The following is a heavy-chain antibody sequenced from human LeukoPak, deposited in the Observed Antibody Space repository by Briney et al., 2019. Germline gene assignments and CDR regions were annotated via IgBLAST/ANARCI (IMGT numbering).Heavy chain of an antibody. CDR1: GGSISSYY. Sequence: SETLSLTCTVSGGSISSYYWSWIRQPAGKGLEWIGRIYTSGSTNYNPSLKSRVTMSVDTSKNQFSLKLSSVTAADTAVYYCARGRAFGGVIVRPYYFDYWGQGTLVTVSS. CDR2: IYTSGST. D-gene: IGHD3-16*02. J-gene: IGHJ4*02. V-gene: IGHV4-4*07. CDR3: ARGRAFGGVIVRPYYFDY.